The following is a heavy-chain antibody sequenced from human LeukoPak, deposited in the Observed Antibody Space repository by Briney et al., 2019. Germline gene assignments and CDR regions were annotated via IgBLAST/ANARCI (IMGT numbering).Heavy chain of an antibody. D-gene: IGHD1-26*01. CDR3: ARDGARIVGAPGAFDI. CDR1: GGSISSGGYY. Sequence: SETLSLTCTVSGGSISSGGYYWSWIRQHPGKGLEWIGYVYYSGSTYYNPSLKSRVTISVDTSKNQFSLKLSSVTAADTAVYYCARDGARIVGAPGAFDIWGQGTMVTVSS. J-gene: IGHJ3*02. V-gene: IGHV4-31*03. CDR2: VYYSGST.